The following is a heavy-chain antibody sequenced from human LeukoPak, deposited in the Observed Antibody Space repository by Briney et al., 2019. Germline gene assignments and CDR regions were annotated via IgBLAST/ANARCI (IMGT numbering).Heavy chain of an antibody. CDR3: ARDTSYYCSSTSCYFGAYYYYGMDV. Sequence: PAGSLTLSCAGSGFTFSKNAMNWVRQAPGKGLEWVSYINSSGSTIYYADSVKGRFTISSDNAKNSLDLQMNSLRAEDTAVYYCARDTSYYCSSTSCYFGAYYYYGMDVWGQGTTVTVS. J-gene: IGHJ6*02. D-gene: IGHD2-2*01. V-gene: IGHV3-11*01. CDR1: GFTFSKNA. CDR2: INSSGSTI.